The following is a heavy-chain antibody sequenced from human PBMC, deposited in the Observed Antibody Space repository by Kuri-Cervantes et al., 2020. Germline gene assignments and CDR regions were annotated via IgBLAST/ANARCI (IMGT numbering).Heavy chain of an antibody. V-gene: IGHV1-8*01. J-gene: IGHJ4*02. CDR1: GYTFIRYY. D-gene: IGHD2-15*01. Sequence: ASVKVSCKASGYTFIRYYMHWVRQAPGQGLEWMGWMNPNSGNTGYAQKFQGRVTMTRNTSISTAYMELSSLRSEDTAVYYCARVWRYCSGGSCYLPGYWGQGTLVTVSS. CDR3: ARVWRYCSGGSCYLPGY. CDR2: MNPNSGNT.